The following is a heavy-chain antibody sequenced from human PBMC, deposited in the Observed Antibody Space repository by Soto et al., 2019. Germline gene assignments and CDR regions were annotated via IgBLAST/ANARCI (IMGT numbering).Heavy chain of an antibody. J-gene: IGHJ6*01. CDR2: TNHSGST. CDR1: VGCFRVYH. CDR3: ARGSVRYDVLRCLEWSITVGIGMDV. V-gene: IGHV4-34*01. Sequence: PSETLSLCCAFNVGCFRVYHWSWIRQPPGKGLESIAGTNHSGSTNYNPSLKSRVTISVDTSKNQFSLKLSSVTAADTAVYYCARGSVRYDVLRCLEWSITVGIGMDVWGQGTTVTISS. D-gene: IGHD3-3*01.